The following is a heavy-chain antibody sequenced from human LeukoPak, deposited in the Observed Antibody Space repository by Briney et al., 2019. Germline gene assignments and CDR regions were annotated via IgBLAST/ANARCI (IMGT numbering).Heavy chain of an antibody. J-gene: IGHJ4*02. CDR3: VRVRGSYPNNNFDY. D-gene: IGHD1-26*01. CDR2: ISGSGGST. CDR1: GFTFSSYG. Sequence: GGSLRLSCAASGFTFSSYGMTWVRQAPAKGLEWVSDISGSGGSTSYADSVKGRFTISRDNSKNTLYLQMNSLRVEDTAVHYCVRVRGSYPNNNFDYWGQGTLVTVSS. V-gene: IGHV3-23*01.